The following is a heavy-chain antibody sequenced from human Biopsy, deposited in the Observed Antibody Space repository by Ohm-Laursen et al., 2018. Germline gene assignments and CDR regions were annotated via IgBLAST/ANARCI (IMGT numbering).Heavy chain of an antibody. CDR3: ARHPTGFWFDP. CDR2: IFYGGIT. J-gene: IGHJ5*02. V-gene: IGHV4-39*01. Sequence: TFSSYAMSWVRQSPGKGLEWIGSIFYGGITYYNPSLKSRVTISVDTSKNQFSLNLSSVTGADTAVYYCARHPTGFWFDPWGQGTLVTVSS. CDR1: TFSSYA.